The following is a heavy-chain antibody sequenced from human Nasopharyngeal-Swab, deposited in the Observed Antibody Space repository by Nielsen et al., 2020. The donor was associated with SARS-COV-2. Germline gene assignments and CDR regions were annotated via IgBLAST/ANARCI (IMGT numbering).Heavy chain of an antibody. V-gene: IGHV4-34*01. CDR2: INHSGST. Sequence: SETLSLTCAVYGGSFSGYYWSWIRQPPGKGLEWIGEINHSGSTNYNPSLKSRVTISVDTSKNQFSLKLTSVTAADTAVYYGAREYCSGGSCYSPVGRKRNWFDPWGQGTLVTVSS. J-gene: IGHJ5*02. D-gene: IGHD2-15*01. CDR3: AREYCSGGSCYSPVGRKRNWFDP. CDR1: GGSFSGYY.